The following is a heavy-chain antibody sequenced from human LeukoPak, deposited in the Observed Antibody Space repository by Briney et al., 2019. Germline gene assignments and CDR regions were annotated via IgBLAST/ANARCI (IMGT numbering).Heavy chain of an antibody. CDR1: GFTFDDYA. Sequence: GGSLRLSCAASGFTFDDYAMNWVRQAPGKGLEWVSLISWDGSSTYYADSVKGRFTISRDNSKNSLYLQMNSLRAEDTALYYCAKGVIRYSGSYQVDYWGQGTLVTVSS. V-gene: IGHV3-43D*03. CDR3: AKGVIRYSGSYQVDY. J-gene: IGHJ4*02. CDR2: ISWDGSST. D-gene: IGHD1-26*01.